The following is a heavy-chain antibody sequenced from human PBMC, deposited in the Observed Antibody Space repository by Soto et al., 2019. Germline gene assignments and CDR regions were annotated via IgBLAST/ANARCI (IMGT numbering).Heavy chain of an antibody. J-gene: IGHJ3*02. CDR2: ISGSGGST. Sequence: GGSLRLSCAASGFTFSSYAMSWVRQAPGKGLEWVSAISGSGGSTYYADSVKGRFTISRDNSKNTLYLQMNSLRAEDTDVYYCAKDRSVSWSTGDAFDIWGQGTMVTVSS. CDR1: GFTFSSYA. V-gene: IGHV3-23*01. CDR3: AKDRSVSWSTGDAFDI. D-gene: IGHD3-10*01.